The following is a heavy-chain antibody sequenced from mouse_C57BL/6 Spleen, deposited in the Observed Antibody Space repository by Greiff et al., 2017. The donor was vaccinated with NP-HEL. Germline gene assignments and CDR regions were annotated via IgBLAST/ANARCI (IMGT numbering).Heavy chain of an antibody. V-gene: IGHV1-52*01. CDR1: GYTFTSYW. Sequence: VKLQQPGAELVRPGSSVKLSCKASGYTFTSYWMHWVKQRPIQGLEWIGNIDPSDSETHYNQKFKDKATLTVDKSSSTAYMQLSSLTSEDSAVYYCARAGLRSYFDYWGQGTTLTVSS. D-gene: IGHD2-4*01. CDR3: ARAGLRSYFDY. CDR2: IDPSDSET. J-gene: IGHJ2*01.